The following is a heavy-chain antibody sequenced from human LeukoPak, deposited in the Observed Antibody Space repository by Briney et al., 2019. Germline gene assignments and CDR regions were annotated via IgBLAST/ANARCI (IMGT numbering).Heavy chain of an antibody. V-gene: IGHV3-23*01. CDR1: GFTFSSYA. CDR2: ISGSGGST. J-gene: IGHJ4*02. D-gene: IGHD5-18*01. CDR3: AKFCRDTAMRSNYYFDY. Sequence: GGSLRLSCAASGFTFSSYAMSWVRQAPGNGLEWVSAISGSGGSTYYADSVKGRFTISRDNSKNTLYLQMNSLRAEDTAVYYCAKFCRDTAMRSNYYFDYWGQGTLVTVSS.